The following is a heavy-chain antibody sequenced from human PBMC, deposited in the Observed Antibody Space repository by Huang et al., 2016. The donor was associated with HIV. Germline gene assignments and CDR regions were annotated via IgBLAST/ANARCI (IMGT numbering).Heavy chain of an antibody. Sequence: QVQLVDSGGGVVQPGRSLRLSCAASGLTFNPYALHWVRQAPGKGLEWVAVVSFDGRNKYYVDSVKGRFTISRDNSKNTLYLQMNSLRAEDTAVYYCARDRSDFGMSGIFDYWGQGTLLTVSS. CDR3: ARDRSDFGMSGIFDY. V-gene: IGHV3-30*04. CDR2: VSFDGRNK. D-gene: IGHD3-3*01. J-gene: IGHJ4*02. CDR1: GLTFNPYA.